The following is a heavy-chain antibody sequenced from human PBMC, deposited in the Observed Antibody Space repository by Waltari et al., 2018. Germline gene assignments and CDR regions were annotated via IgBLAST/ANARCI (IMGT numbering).Heavy chain of an antibody. D-gene: IGHD3-9*01. CDR1: GGSFSGHF. CDR2: IDHLGST. Sequence: QVQLQQGGAGLLKPSETLSLTCTVHGGSFSGHFWTWIRQAPGKGLEWLGEIDHLGSTHYTPSFRSRVPIAVDTSKNQFSLQLNSVTAADTALYYCARERSRDFDWLPNVLDVWGLGTLVTVSS. J-gene: IGHJ3*01. CDR3: ARERSRDFDWLPNVLDV. V-gene: IGHV4-34*02.